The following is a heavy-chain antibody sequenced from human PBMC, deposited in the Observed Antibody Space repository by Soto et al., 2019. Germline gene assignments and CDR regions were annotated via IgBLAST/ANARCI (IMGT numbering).Heavy chain of an antibody. CDR2: ISGSGDYT. J-gene: IGHJ4*02. CDR1: GFTFSSYA. Sequence: EVQLLESGGGLVQPGGSLRLSCAASGFTFSSYAMSWVRQAPGKGLKWVSTISGSGDYTYYADSVKGRFTISRDNSKNTLYLQMNSLRAEDTAVYYCAKALASYSDYGFEYWGQGTLVTVSS. V-gene: IGHV3-23*01. D-gene: IGHD4-17*01. CDR3: AKALASYSDYGFEY.